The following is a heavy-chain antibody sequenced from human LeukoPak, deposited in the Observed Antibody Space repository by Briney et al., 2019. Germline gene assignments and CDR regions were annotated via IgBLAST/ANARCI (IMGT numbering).Heavy chain of an antibody. D-gene: IGHD4-17*01. CDR3: TRVRHGDYFDY. Sequence: GGSLRHSCAASGFSISYHYMDWVRQAPGKGLEWVGRVRNKPNGYTTDYGTSVKGRFTISRDDSKNSLYLQMNSLTSEDTAVYYCTRVRHGDYFDYWGQGTDVSVSS. CDR2: VRNKPNGYTT. V-gene: IGHV3-72*01. CDR1: GFSISYHY. J-gene: IGHJ4*02.